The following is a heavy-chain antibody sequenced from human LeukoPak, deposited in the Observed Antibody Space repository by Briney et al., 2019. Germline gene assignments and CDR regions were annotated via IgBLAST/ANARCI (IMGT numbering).Heavy chain of an antibody. CDR3: AREEAAAAPSFDY. V-gene: IGHV1-69*04. J-gene: IGHJ4*02. D-gene: IGHD6-13*01. Sequence: SVKVSCKASGGTFSSYAISRVRQAPGQGLEWMGRIIPILGIANYAQKFQGRVTITADKSTSTAYMELSSLRSEDTAVYYCAREEAAAAPSFDYWGQGTLVTVSS. CDR2: IIPILGIA. CDR1: GGTFSSYA.